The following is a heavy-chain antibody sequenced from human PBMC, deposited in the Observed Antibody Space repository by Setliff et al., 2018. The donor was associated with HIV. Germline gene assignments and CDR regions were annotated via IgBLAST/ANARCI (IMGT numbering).Heavy chain of an antibody. J-gene: IGHJ5*02. Sequence: PSETLSLTCAVYGGSFSGYYWSWIRQPPGKGLEWIGSIYYSGSTYYNSSLQSRVTISVDTSKNQFSLKVNSVTAADTAVYYCARHPPNLDWLDPWGQGTLVTVSS. CDR2: IYYSGST. CDR1: GGSFSGYY. V-gene: IGHV4-34*01. CDR3: ARHPPNLDWLDP.